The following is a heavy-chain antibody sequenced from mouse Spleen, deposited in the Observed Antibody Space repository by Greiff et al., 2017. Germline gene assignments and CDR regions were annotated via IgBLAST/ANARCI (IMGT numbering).Heavy chain of an antibody. CDR3: ARGNYGPRDYAMDY. J-gene: IGHJ4*01. CDR1: GFSLTSYG. CDR2: IWSDGST. Sequence: QVQLQQSGPGLVAPSQSLSITCTISGFSLTSYGVHWVRQPPGKGLEWLVVIWSDGSTTYNSALKSRLSISKDNSKSQVFLKMNSLQTDDTAMYYCARGNYGPRDYAMDYWGQGTSVTVSS. D-gene: IGHD2-1*01. V-gene: IGHV2-6-1*01.